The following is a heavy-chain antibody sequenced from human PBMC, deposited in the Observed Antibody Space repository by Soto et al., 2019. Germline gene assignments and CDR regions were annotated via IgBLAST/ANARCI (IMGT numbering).Heavy chain of an antibody. J-gene: IGHJ5*02. CDR2: VSPTGDTV. CDR1: GFRFEQYV. V-gene: IGHV3-9*01. CDR3: LKDAPNGSIDA. D-gene: IGHD3-10*01. Sequence: VQVVASGGGLVQPGRSLRLSCAVSGFRFEQYVMHWVRQAPGKGLECVSTVSPTGDTVAYADSVEGRFTVSRDNAKNSLYLQMNSLKGDATAFYYCLKDAPNGSIDAWGQGTLVTVSS.